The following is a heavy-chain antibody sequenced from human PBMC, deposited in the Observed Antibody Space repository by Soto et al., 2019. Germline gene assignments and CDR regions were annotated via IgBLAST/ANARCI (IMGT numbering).Heavy chain of an antibody. V-gene: IGHV1-69*12. Sequence: QVQLVQSGAEVKKPGSSVKVSCKASGGTFSNYVISWVRQDPGQGLEWMGGIIPIFGTPHYEHKFQGRVTITADESTSTVFMELSSLTSEDTAVYYCAREGGFGDIPSWFDSWGQGTLVTVSS. CDR1: GGTFSNYV. J-gene: IGHJ5*01. CDR3: AREGGFGDIPSWFDS. D-gene: IGHD3-16*01. CDR2: IIPIFGTP.